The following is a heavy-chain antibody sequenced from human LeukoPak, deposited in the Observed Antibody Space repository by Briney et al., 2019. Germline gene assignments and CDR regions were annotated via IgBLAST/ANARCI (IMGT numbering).Heavy chain of an antibody. D-gene: IGHD6-13*01. CDR2: IYHSGST. J-gene: IGHJ5*02. Sequence: SQTLSLTCAVSGGSISSGGYSWSWIRQPPGQDLEWIGYIYHSGSTYYNPSLKSRVTISVDRSKNQFSLKLSSVTAADTAVYYCARAWVYNWFDPWGQGTLVTVSS. CDR3: ARAWVYNWFDP. CDR1: GGSISSGGYS. V-gene: IGHV4-30-2*01.